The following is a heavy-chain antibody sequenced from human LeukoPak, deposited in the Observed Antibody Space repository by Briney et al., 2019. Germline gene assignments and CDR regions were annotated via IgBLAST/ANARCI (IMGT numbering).Heavy chain of an antibody. CDR2: INPSGGST. J-gene: IGHJ4*02. CDR3: AKLDGSGAGSSRPPIDY. CDR1: GYTFTSYY. V-gene: IGHV1-46*01. D-gene: IGHD3-10*01. Sequence: ASVKVSCKASGYTFTSYYMHWVRQAPGQGLEWMGIINPSGGSTSYAQKFQGRVTMTRDMSTSTVYMELSSLRSEDTAIYYCAKLDGSGAGSSRPPIDYWGQGSLVTVSS.